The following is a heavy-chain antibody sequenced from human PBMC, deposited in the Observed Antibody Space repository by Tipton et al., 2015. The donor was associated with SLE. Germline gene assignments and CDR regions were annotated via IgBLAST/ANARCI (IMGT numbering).Heavy chain of an antibody. J-gene: IGHJ4*02. Sequence: LRLSCSVSGGSMSYHYWSWIRQPPGKGLEWIGYIYYTGNTNYNPSLKSRVTMSVDTSKSQFSLKLGSLTAADTAVYYCARNFGGGFAYWGQGTLVTVSS. CDR3: ARNFGGGFAY. CDR2: IYYTGNT. CDR1: GGSMSYHY. V-gene: IGHV4-59*11. D-gene: IGHD3-10*01.